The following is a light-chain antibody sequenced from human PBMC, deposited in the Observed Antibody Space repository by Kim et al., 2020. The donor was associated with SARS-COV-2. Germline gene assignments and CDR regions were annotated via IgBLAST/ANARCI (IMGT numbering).Light chain of an antibody. Sequence: GQTGTSSCSGGRSNIGRNYVSGYQQIPGTVPKLVIFDNNNRPSGIPDRFSGSKSGTSATLGITGLQTGGEADYYCETWDSTLQAGVFGGGTKVTVL. CDR1: RSNIGRNY. V-gene: IGLV1-51*01. J-gene: IGLJ3*02. CDR2: DNN. CDR3: ETWDSTLQAGV.